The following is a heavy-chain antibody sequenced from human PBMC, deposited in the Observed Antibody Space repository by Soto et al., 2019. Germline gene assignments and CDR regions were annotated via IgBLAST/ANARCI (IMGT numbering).Heavy chain of an antibody. Sequence: QVQLVQSGAEVKKPGSSVKVSCKASGGTFSSYTFSWVRQAPGQGLEWMGRIIPMLGIANYAQKFQGRVTITADKSPSTASMELSSLRSEDTVVYYCANRGYSYGFVIYWGQGSLVTVSS. J-gene: IGHJ4*02. CDR1: GGTFSSYT. CDR2: IIPMLGIA. V-gene: IGHV1-69*02. CDR3: ANRGYSYGFVIY. D-gene: IGHD5-18*01.